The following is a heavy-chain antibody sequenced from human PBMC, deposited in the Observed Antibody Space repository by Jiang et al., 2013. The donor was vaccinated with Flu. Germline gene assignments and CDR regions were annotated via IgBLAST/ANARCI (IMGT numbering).Heavy chain of an antibody. J-gene: IGHJ4*02. Sequence: TLSLTCAVYGGSFSNHYWTWIRQSPGRGLEWIGEINHSGSTTYNPSLKSRVTMSVDTSKNQVSLKLSSVTAADTAVYYCARASLVADCLDYWGQGTLVTVSS. V-gene: IGHV4-34*01. CDR3: ARASLVADCLDY. CDR2: INHSGST. D-gene: IGHD2-21*02. CDR1: GGSFSNHY.